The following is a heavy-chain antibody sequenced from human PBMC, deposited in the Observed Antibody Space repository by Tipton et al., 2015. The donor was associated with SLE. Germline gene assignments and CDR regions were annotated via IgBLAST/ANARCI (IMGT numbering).Heavy chain of an antibody. V-gene: IGHV4-39*07. D-gene: IGHD2-15*01. Sequence: TLSLTCTVSGGSISSSSYSWGWIRQPPGKTLEWIGSIYYSGSTYYNPSLKSRVTISVDTSKNQFSLKLSSVNATDTAVYYCARVVAVGATHYYDVDVWGQGTTVTVSS. CDR1: GGSISSSSYS. CDR3: ARVVAVGATHYYDVDV. J-gene: IGHJ6*02. CDR2: IYYSGST.